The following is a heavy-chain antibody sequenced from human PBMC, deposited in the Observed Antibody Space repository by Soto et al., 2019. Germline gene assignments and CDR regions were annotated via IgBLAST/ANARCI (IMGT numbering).Heavy chain of an antibody. V-gene: IGHV4-30-2*01. CDR2: IYHSGSI. CDR3: ARGWGGYLQY. Sequence: TSETLSLTCAVSGGSISSGGYSWSWIRQPPGKGLEWIGYIYHSGSIYYNPSLKSRVTISVDRSKNQFSLKLSYVTAADTAVYYWARGWGGYLQYWGQGTLVPVSS. CDR1: GGSISSGGYS. J-gene: IGHJ1*01. D-gene: IGHD3-3*01.